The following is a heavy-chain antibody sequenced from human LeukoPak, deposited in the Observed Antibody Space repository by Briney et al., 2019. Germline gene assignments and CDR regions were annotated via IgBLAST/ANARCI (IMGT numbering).Heavy chain of an antibody. CDR3: ARGVAVAGIYFDY. Sequence: GGSLRLSCAASGFTFSSYSMNWVRQAPGKGLEWVSYISSSSSTIYYADSVKGRFTISRDNAKNSLYLQMNSLRAEDTAVYYCARGVAVAGIYFDYWGQGTLVTVSS. J-gene: IGHJ4*02. D-gene: IGHD6-19*01. CDR1: GFTFSSYS. CDR2: ISSSSSTI. V-gene: IGHV3-48*01.